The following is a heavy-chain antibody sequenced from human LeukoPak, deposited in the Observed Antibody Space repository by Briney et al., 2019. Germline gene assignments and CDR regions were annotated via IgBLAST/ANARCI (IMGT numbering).Heavy chain of an antibody. Sequence: ASVKVSCKVSGYTLTVLSMHWVRQAPGKGFEWMGGFDPEDGETIYAQKFQGRVTMTEDTSTDTAYMELSSLRSEDTAVYYCATAGYSGYDLDYWGQGTLVTVSS. CDR3: ATAGYSGYDLDY. CDR1: GYTLTVLS. J-gene: IGHJ4*02. CDR2: FDPEDGET. D-gene: IGHD5-12*01. V-gene: IGHV1-24*01.